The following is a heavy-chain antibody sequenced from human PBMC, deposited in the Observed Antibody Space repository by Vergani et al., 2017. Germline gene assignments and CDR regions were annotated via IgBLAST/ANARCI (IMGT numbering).Heavy chain of an antibody. CDR2: IYYSGST. Sequence: QVQLQESGPGLVKPSETLSLTCTVSGGSISIYYWSWIRQPPGKGLEWIGYIYYSGSTNYNPSLKSRVTISVDTSKNQFSLKLSSVTAADTAVYYWARDRGGGSYYFDAFDIWGQGTMVTVSS. D-gene: IGHD1-26*01. CDR1: GGSISIYY. J-gene: IGHJ3*02. CDR3: ARDRGGGSYYFDAFDI. V-gene: IGHV4-59*01.